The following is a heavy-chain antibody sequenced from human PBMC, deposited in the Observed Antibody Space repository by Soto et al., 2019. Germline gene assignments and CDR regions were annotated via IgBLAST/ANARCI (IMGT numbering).Heavy chain of an antibody. Sequence: QVQLVESGGGLVKPGGSLRLSCAASGFTFSDYYMSWIRQAPGKGLEWVSYISSSGSTINYADSVKGRFTISRDNARDSLYLQMNSLRVDDTAVYYCARGPVRGRVSRPGTTFDIWGQGTMVTVSS. CDR2: ISSSGSTI. J-gene: IGHJ3*02. CDR1: GFTFSDYY. CDR3: ARGPVRGRVSRPGTTFDI. V-gene: IGHV3-11*01. D-gene: IGHD1-1*01.